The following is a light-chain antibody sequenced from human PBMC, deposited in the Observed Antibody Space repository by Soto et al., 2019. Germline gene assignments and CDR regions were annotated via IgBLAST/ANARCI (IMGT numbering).Light chain of an antibody. CDR1: QSVLYSSNNKNF. CDR3: QQHHSSPLT. CDR2: WAS. V-gene: IGKV4-1*01. J-gene: IGKJ4*01. Sequence: DIVMTQSPDSLSVSLGERATINCKSSQSVLYSSNNKNFLAWYQQKPGHPPKLLFYWASTRESGVPDRFSGSGSGTDFTLTISSLQAEDVAVYYCQQHHSSPLTFGGGTKVDIK.